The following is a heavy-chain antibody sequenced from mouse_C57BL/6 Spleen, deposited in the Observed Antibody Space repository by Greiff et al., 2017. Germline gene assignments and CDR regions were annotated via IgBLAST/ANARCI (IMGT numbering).Heavy chain of an antibody. CDR2: INYDGSST. V-gene: IGHV5-16*01. J-gene: IGHJ1*03. CDR3: ARDITTVVGTRYFDV. CDR1: GFTFSDYY. D-gene: IGHD1-1*01. Sequence: KLMESEGGLVQPGSSMKLSCTASGFTFSDYYMAWVRQVPEKGLEWVANINYDGSSTYYLDSLKSRFIISRDNAKNILYLQMSSLKSEDTATYYCARDITTVVGTRYFDVWGTGTTVTVSS.